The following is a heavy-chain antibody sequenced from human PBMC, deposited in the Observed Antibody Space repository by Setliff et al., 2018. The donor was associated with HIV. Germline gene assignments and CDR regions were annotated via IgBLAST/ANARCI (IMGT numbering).Heavy chain of an antibody. J-gene: IGHJ3*02. D-gene: IGHD3-10*01. CDR1: GASMSSGDYY. Sequence: LSLTCTVSGASMSSGDYYWSWIRQPPGKGLEWIGYIYYSGNSYYNPSLKSRVTLSVDTSKNQFSLKVNSVTAADTAGYYCAREVNIPVRGITDDAFDIWGQGTMVTVSS. CDR3: AREVNIPVRGITDDAFDI. CDR2: IYYSGNS. V-gene: IGHV4-30-4*08.